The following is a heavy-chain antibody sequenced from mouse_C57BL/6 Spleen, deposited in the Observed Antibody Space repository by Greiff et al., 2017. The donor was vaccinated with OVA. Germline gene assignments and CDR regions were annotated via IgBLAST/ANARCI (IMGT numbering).Heavy chain of an antibody. CDR1: GFTFTGYY. Sequence: EVMLVESGGGLVQPGGSLSLSCAASGFTFTGYYMSWVRQPPGKALEWLGFIRNKANGYTTEYSASVKGRFTISRDNSQSILYLQMNALRAEDSATYYCARYKPSTTVVASDWYFDVWGTGTTVTVSS. CDR3: ARYKPSTTVVASDWYFDV. V-gene: IGHV7-3*01. D-gene: IGHD1-1*01. J-gene: IGHJ1*03. CDR2: IRNKANGYTT.